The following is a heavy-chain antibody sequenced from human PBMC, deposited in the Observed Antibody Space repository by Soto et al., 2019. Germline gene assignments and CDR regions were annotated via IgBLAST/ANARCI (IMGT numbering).Heavy chain of an antibody. CDR2: ITYDGSKT. CDR1: GFTLNSYG. V-gene: IGHV3-30-3*01. CDR3: VGELWSHVAYSGGFDY. D-gene: IGHD2-21*01. Sequence: QVQLEESGGGVVQPGRSLRLSCVVSGFTLNSYGIHWIRQAPGKGLDWLISITYDGSKTYQADSVKGRFTISRDNSKNTVYLHMHSLRPDDTGVYYCVGELWSHVAYSGGFDYWGQGALVTVSS. J-gene: IGHJ4*02.